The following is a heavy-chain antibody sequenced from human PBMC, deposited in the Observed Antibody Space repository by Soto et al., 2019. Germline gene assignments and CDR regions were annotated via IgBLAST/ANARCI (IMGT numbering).Heavy chain of an antibody. V-gene: IGHV3-48*02. D-gene: IGHD2-15*01. CDR1: GFTFRGYS. CDR2: ISTSSYTI. J-gene: IGHJ3*02. Sequence: GSLRLSCAASGFTFRGYSMSWVRQAPGKGLEWVSYISTSSYTIYYADSVKGRFTISRDNAKNSLYLQMNSLRDEDTAVYYCARGYCSGGSCYSGDAFDMWGQGTMVTVSS. CDR3: ARGYCSGGSCYSGDAFDM.